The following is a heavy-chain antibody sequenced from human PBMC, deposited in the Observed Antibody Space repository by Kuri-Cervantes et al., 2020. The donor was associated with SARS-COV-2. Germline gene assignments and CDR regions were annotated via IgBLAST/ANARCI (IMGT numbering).Heavy chain of an antibody. CDR2: TYYRSKWYN. V-gene: IGHV6-1*01. CDR3: ARAMYYYDSSGYYINYYGMDV. D-gene: IGHD3-22*01. J-gene: IGHJ6*02. CDR1: GASVSSNSAA. Sequence: LRLSCAISGASVSSNSAAWNWIRQSPSRGLEWLGRTYYRSKWYNDYAVSVKSRITINPDTSKNQFSLQLNSVTPEDTAVYYCARAMYYYDSSGYYINYYGMDVWGQGTTVTVSS.